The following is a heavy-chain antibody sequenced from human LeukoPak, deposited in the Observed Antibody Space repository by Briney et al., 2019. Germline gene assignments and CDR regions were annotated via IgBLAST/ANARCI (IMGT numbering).Heavy chain of an antibody. Sequence: GGSLRLSCAASGFRVSDFYMSWVRQAPGKGLEWVGLISDSGEAFYADFARGRFAISRDESENTLYLQMNSLRVEDTAVYFCARDRAANQDWVEFDPWGQGTPVIASS. J-gene: IGHJ5*02. V-gene: IGHV3-66*03. CDR3: ARDRAANQDWVEFDP. CDR2: ISDSGEA. D-gene: IGHD3/OR15-3a*01. CDR1: GFRVSDFY.